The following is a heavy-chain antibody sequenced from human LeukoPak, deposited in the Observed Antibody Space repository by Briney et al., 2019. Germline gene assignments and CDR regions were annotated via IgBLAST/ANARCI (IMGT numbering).Heavy chain of an antibody. J-gene: IGHJ4*02. CDR3: AKGMRRDSTGYYFENFDH. CDR2: VSWDGNTT. V-gene: IGHV3-43*01. CDR1: GFSFEDYT. Sequence: GGSLRLSCAASGFSFEDYTMHWVRQAPGKGLEWVSLVSWDGNTTHSADSVKGRFTISRDNSKNSLYLQINSLTTDDTAVYYRAKGMRRDSTGYYFENFDHWGPGTLVTVSS. D-gene: IGHD3-22*01.